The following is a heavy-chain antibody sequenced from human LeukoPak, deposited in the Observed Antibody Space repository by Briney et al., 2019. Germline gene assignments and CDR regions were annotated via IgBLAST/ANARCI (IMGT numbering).Heavy chain of an antibody. Sequence: GASVKVSCKASGYTFTSYYMHWARQAPGQGLEWMGIINPSGGSTSYAQKFQGRVTMTRDTSTSTVYMELSSLRSEDTAVYYCARGEQDGAQGQLFDPWGQGTLVTVSS. CDR1: GYTFTSYY. D-gene: IGHD4/OR15-4a*01. CDR2: INPSGGST. CDR3: ARGEQDGAQGQLFDP. V-gene: IGHV1-46*01. J-gene: IGHJ5*02.